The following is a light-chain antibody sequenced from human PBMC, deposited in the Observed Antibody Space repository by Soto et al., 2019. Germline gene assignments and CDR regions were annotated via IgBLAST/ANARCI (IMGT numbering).Light chain of an antibody. CDR3: QQRSNWPPYT. V-gene: IGKV3-11*01. Sequence: EIVLTQSPATLSLSPGERATLSCRASQSVSSYLSWYQQKPGQAPRLLIYDASNRATGIPARFSGSGSGTEFTIPISSLEPEDFAVYYCQQRSNWPPYTFGQGTKLEIK. CDR1: QSVSSY. J-gene: IGKJ2*01. CDR2: DAS.